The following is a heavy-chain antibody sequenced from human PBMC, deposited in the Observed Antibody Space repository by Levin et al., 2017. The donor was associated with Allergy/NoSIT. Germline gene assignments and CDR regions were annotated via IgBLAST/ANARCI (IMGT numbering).Heavy chain of an antibody. J-gene: IGHJ4*02. CDR2: ISYDGSNK. Sequence: LSLTCAASGFTFSSYGMHWVRQAPGKGLEWVAVISYDGSNKYYADSVKGRFTISRDNSKNTLYLQINSLRAEDTAVYYCAKSRDSSGYYYLDYWGRGTLVTVSS. V-gene: IGHV3-30*18. D-gene: IGHD3-22*01. CDR3: AKSRDSSGYYYLDY. CDR1: GFTFSSYG.